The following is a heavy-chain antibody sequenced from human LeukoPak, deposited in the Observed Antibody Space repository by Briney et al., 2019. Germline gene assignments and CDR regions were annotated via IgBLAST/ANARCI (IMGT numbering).Heavy chain of an antibody. D-gene: IGHD3-16*02. Sequence: GASVKVSCKASGYTFTSYGISWVRQAPGQGLEWMGWFSAYNGNTNYAQKLQGRGTMTTATSTSTAYLELRRLRSDDTAVYYCARVGNDYVWGSYRYTYYFDYWGQGTLVSVSS. V-gene: IGHV1-18*01. CDR3: ARVGNDYVWGSYRYTYYFDY. CDR1: GYTFTSYG. J-gene: IGHJ4*02. CDR2: FSAYNGNT.